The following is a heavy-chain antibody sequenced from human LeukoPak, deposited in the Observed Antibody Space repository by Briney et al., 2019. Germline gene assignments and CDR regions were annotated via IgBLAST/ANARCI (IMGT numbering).Heavy chain of an antibody. J-gene: IGHJ4*02. CDR2: INSNSGGT. V-gene: IGHV1-2*02. CDR1: GYTFTAYY. CDR3: ARVSLTAQYLLDY. D-gene: IGHD2/OR15-2a*01. Sequence: ASVKVSCKASGYTFTAYYVYWVRQAPGQGLEWMGWINSNSGGTNYAQKFQGRVTMTRDTSISTAYMELSRLTSDDTAVYYCARVSLTAQYLLDYWGQGTLVTVSS.